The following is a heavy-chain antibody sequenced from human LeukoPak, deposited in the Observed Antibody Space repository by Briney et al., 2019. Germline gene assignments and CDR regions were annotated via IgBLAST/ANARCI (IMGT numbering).Heavy chain of an antibody. Sequence: SSETLSLTCAVYGGSFSGYYWSWIRQPPGKGLEWIGEINHSGSTNYNPSLKSRVTISVDTSKNQFSLKLSSVTAADTAVYYCAQKAGPTNLGWDDAFDTWGQGTMVTVSS. CDR2: INHSGST. D-gene: IGHD6-19*01. V-gene: IGHV4-34*01. CDR3: AQKAGPTNLGWDDAFDT. J-gene: IGHJ3*02. CDR1: GGSFSGYY.